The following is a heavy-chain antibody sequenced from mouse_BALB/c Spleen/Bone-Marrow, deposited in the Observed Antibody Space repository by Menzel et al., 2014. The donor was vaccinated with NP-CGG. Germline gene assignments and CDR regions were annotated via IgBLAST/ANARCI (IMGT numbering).Heavy chain of an antibody. V-gene: IGHV5-17*02. CDR2: ISSGSGTI. J-gene: IGHJ4*01. CDR1: GFTFSSFG. D-gene: IGHD1-1*01. Sequence: EVKLVESGGGLVRPGGSRKLSCAASGFTFSSFGMHWVRQAPEKGLEWVAYISSGSGTIYYADTVKGRFTITRDNPRNTLFLQMTSLRSEDTAMYYCARARYGSTLYAMDYWGQGTSVTVSS. CDR3: ARARYGSTLYAMDY.